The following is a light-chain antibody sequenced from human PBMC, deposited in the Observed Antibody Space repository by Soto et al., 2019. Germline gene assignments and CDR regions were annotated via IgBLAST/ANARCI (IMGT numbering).Light chain of an antibody. CDR3: QTWGRGIVV. CDR2: LNSDGSH. V-gene: IGLV4-69*02. CDR1: GGHSTYS. Sequence: QSVLTQLPSASASLGASVNLTCTLTGGHSTYSIGWHQQQPQRGPRFLMRLNSDGSHSKGDGIPDRFSGSSSGAERFLTISSLQSEDEADYYCQTWGRGIVVFGGGTKVTVL. J-gene: IGLJ2*01.